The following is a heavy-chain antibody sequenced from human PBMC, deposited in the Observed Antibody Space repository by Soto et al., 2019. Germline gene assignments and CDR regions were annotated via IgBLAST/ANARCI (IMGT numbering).Heavy chain of an antibody. CDR3: VRDGTKNLRDWFDP. CDR2: IYYSGST. J-gene: IGHJ5*02. V-gene: IGHV4-31*03. CDR1: GGSISSGGYY. D-gene: IGHD1-1*01. Sequence: SETLSLTCTVSGGSISSGGYYWSWIRQHPGKGLEWIGYIYYSGSTYYNPSLKSRVTISVNTSKNQFSLKLSSVTAADTAVYYCVRDGTKNLRDWFDPWGQGILVTVSS.